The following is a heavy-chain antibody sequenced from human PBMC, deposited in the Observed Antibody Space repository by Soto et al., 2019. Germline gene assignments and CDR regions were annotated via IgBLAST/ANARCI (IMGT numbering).Heavy chain of an antibody. D-gene: IGHD3-22*01. V-gene: IGHV4-59*01. CDR2: IYYSGST. CDR3: ARASYYSDSFGYFLDS. CDR1: GGSISPYY. Sequence: SETLSPTCTVSGGSISPYYWSWIRQTPLQGLEWIAYIYYSGSTNYNPSLESLVTISVDTSKNQCSLKRSSVTAADTAVYYCARASYYSDSFGYFLDSWGQGTLVTVSS. J-gene: IGHJ4*02.